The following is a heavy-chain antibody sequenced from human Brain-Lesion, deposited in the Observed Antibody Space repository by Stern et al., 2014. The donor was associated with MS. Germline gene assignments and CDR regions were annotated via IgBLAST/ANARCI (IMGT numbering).Heavy chain of an antibody. CDR1: GGSISSGSYY. Sequence: QLQLQESGPGLVKPSQTLSLTCTVSGGSISSGSYYWSWIRQPAGKGLEWIGRIYTSGITNYKPSLKSRVPISVDPSKNQFSLKLSSVTAADTAVYYCASVYYYGSGSYAFDIWGQGTMVTVSS. V-gene: IGHV4-61*02. D-gene: IGHD3-10*01. CDR2: IYTSGIT. CDR3: ASVYYYGSGSYAFDI. J-gene: IGHJ3*02.